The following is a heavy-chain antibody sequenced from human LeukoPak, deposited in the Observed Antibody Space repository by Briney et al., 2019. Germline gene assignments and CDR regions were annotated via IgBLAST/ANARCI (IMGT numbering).Heavy chain of an antibody. J-gene: IGHJ4*02. V-gene: IGHV1-2*02. D-gene: IGHD4-11*01. CDR2: INPNSGVT. CDR1: GYTLTDYY. CDR3: ARAHMTTVTLGDY. Sequence: GASVKVSCKASGYTLTDYYIHWVRQAPGQGLEWMGWINPNSGVTNYAQKFQGRVTLTRDTPISTAYMEVSRLRSDDTAVYYCARAHMTTVTLGDYWGRGTLVTVSS.